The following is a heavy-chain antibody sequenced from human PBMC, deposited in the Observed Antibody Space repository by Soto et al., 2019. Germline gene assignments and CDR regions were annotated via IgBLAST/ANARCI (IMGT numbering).Heavy chain of an antibody. CDR1: GGSISSYY. D-gene: IGHD3-16*01. Sequence: SETLSLTCTVSGGSISSYYWSWIRQPPGKGLEWIGYIYYSGSTNYNPSLKSRVTISVDTSKNQFSLKLSSVTAADTAVYYCARGTGGSHRYYYYYGMDVWGQGTTVTVSS. J-gene: IGHJ6*02. CDR2: IYYSGST. CDR3: ARGTGGSHRYYYYYGMDV. V-gene: IGHV4-59*01.